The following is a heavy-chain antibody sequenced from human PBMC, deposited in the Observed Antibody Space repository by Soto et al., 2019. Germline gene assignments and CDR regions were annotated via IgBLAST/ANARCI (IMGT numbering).Heavy chain of an antibody. J-gene: IGHJ4*02. CDR2: IYYSGST. Sequence: QVQLQESGPGLVKPSETLSLTCTVSGGSISSYYWSWIRQPPGKGLEWIGYIYYSGSTNYNPSLKSRGTISVDTSKNQFSLKLSSVTAADTAVYYCARGRGTNGVCPFDYWGQGTLVTVSS. CDR3: ARGRGTNGVCPFDY. D-gene: IGHD2-8*01. CDR1: GGSISSYY. V-gene: IGHV4-59*01.